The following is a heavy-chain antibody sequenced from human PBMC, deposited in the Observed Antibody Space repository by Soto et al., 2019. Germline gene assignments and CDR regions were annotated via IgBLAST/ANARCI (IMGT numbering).Heavy chain of an antibody. CDR3: VREGRGSFDF. D-gene: IGHD5-12*01. J-gene: IGHJ3*01. CDR1: GFIFTNYA. V-gene: IGHV3-23*01. Sequence: PGGSLRLSCAASGFIFTNYAMNWVRQAPGKGLEWVSVIGGSSSSADYADSVQGRFTISRDNSKNTLYLQMSSLTADDTAIYYCVREGRGSFDFWRRGPMVTVSS. CDR2: IGGSSSSA.